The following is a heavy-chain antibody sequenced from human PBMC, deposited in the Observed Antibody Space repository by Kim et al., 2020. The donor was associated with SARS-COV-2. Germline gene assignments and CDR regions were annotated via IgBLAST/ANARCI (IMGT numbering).Heavy chain of an antibody. CDR3: ARDRYSYGLNWFDP. J-gene: IGHJ5*02. Sequence: YAKSFTGRFVFSLDTSVRTAYLQISSLKAEDTAVYYCARDRYSYGLNWFDPWGQGTLVTVSS. D-gene: IGHD5-18*01. V-gene: IGHV7-4-1*02.